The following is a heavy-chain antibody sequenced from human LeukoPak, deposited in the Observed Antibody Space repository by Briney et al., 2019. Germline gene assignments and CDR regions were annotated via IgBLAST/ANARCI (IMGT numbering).Heavy chain of an antibody. CDR3: ARHYHSGSGTYMPFDI. D-gene: IGHD3-10*01. V-gene: IGHV4-39*01. Sequence: PSEALSLTCTVSSGSISSTTYYWGWIRQPPGEGLEWIGSIYYSGSTFYNPSLKSRVTISVDTSKNQISLKLSSVTAADTAVYYCARHYHSGSGTYMPFDIWGQGTMVTVSS. CDR2: IYYSGST. CDR1: SGSISSTTYY. J-gene: IGHJ3*02.